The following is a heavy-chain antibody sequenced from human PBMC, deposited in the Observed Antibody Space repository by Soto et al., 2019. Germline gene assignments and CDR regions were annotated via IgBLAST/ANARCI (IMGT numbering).Heavy chain of an antibody. CDR3: AREGRATPPYYYYYGMDV. D-gene: IGHD1-26*01. J-gene: IGHJ6*02. CDR1: GGTFSTYT. V-gene: IGHV1-69*04. Sequence: SVKVSCKASGGTFSTYTITWVRQAPGQGLEWMGRIIPIIGIINYAQKFQGRVTITADKFTGTAYMELRSLRSDDTAVYYCAREGRATPPYYYYYGMDVWGQGSTVTVSS. CDR2: IIPIIGII.